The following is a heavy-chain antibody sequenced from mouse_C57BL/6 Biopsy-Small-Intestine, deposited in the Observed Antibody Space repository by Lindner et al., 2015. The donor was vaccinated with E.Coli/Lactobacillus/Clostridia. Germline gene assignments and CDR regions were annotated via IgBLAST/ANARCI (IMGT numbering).Heavy chain of an antibody. V-gene: IGHV1-14*01. CDR1: GYTFTSYG. CDR2: IYPYNDGT. D-gene: IGHD1-1*01. CDR3: ADGKGY. J-gene: IGHJ2*01. Sequence: VQLQESGAELARPGASVKLSCKASGYTFTSYGISWVKQKPGQGLEWIGYIYPYNDGTKYNEKFKGKATLTSDKSSSTAYMELSSLTSEDSAVYYCADGKGYWGQGTTLTVSS.